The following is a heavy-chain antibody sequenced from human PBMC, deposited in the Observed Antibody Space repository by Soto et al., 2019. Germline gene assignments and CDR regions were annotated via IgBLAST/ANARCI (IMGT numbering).Heavy chain of an antibody. D-gene: IGHD1-26*01. Sequence: EVQLVESGGGLVQPGGSLRLSCAASGFTFSDYYMDWVRQVPGKGLEWVGRSRNKANSYNKEYAASVKGRFSIPRDGSKDSMYLQMNSLKTEDTAVYYCARDTGGSYDYWGQGALVTVSS. CDR1: GFTFSDYY. J-gene: IGHJ4*02. CDR3: ARDTGGSYDY. CDR2: SRNKANSYNK. V-gene: IGHV3-72*01.